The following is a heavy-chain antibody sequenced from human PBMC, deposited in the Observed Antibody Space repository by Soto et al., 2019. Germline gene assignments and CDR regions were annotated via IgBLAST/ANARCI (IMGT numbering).Heavy chain of an antibody. CDR1: GSTFSSYW. V-gene: IGHV3-7*01. CDR2: IKQDGSEK. CDR3: ARDWGSSYYYGMDV. Sequence: GGSLRLSCAASGSTFSSYWMSWARQAPGKGLEWVANIKQDGSEKYYVDSVKGRFTISRDNAKNSLYLQMNSLRAEDTAVYYCARDWGSSYYYGMDVWGQGTTVTVSS. D-gene: IGHD3-16*01. J-gene: IGHJ6*02.